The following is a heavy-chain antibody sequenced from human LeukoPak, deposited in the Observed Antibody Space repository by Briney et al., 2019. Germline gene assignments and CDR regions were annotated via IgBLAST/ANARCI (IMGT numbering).Heavy chain of an antibody. CDR2: ISSSSSTI. CDR1: AFTFSSYS. Sequence: AGSLRRSASGSAFTFSSYSMNWVRHAPGNGLKGLSYISSSSSTIYYADSVKGRFTISRDNAKNSLYLQMNSLRDEDTAVYYCARDRGYDFWSGYYGFDYWGQGTLVTVSS. CDR3: ARDRGYDFWSGYYGFDY. D-gene: IGHD3-3*01. V-gene: IGHV3-48*02. J-gene: IGHJ4*02.